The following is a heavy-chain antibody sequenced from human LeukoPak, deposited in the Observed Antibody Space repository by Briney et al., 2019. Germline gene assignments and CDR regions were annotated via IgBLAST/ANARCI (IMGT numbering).Heavy chain of an antibody. V-gene: IGHV3-13*01. CDR1: GFTFSSYD. J-gene: IGHJ6*03. CDR2: IGTAGDT. D-gene: IGHD3-22*01. CDR3: ARATYYYDSSGYYSYMDV. Sequence: GGSLRLSCAASGFTFSSYDMHWVRHATGKGLEWVSAIGTAGDTYYPGSVKGRFTISRENAKNSLYLQMNSLRAGDTAVYYCARATYYYDSSGYYSYMDVWGKGTTVTVSS.